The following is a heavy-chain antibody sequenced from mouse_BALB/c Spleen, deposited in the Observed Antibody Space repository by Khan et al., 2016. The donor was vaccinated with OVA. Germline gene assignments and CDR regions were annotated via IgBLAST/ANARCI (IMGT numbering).Heavy chain of an antibody. V-gene: IGHV2-6-7*01. CDR3: ARSYYANYSEAIDF. CDR1: GFSLTGYG. D-gene: IGHD2-10*01. J-gene: IGHJ4*01. Sequence: VQLKESGPGLVAPSQSLYITCTVSGFSLTGYGVNWVRQPPGKGLEWLGMIWGDGSSDYYSALKSRLSISKDNSKGQVFLNMNSLQTDETARYYCARSYYANYSEAIDFWGQGTSVTVSS. CDR2: IWGDGSS.